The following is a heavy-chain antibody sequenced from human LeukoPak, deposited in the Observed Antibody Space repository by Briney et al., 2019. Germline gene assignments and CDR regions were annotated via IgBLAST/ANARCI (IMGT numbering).Heavy chain of an antibody. CDR1: GFTVSSNY. Sequence: PGGSRRLSCAASGFTVSSNYMSWVRQAPGRGLEWVSVIYSGGSTYYADSVKGRFTISRDNSKNTLFLQMNSLRAGDTAVYYCARGTVTMVDYWGQGTLVTVSS. CDR2: IYSGGST. V-gene: IGHV3-66*01. CDR3: ARGTVTMVDY. D-gene: IGHD3-10*01. J-gene: IGHJ4*02.